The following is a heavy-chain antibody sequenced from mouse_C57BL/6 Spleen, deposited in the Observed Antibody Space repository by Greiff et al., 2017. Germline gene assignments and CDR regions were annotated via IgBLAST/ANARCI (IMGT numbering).Heavy chain of an antibody. CDR3: AKPIYYDYYAMDY. V-gene: IGHV5-17*01. D-gene: IGHD2-1*01. CDR1: GFTFSDYG. J-gene: IGHJ4*01. CDR2: ISSGSSTI. Sequence: EVKLVESGGGLVKPGGSLKLSCAASGFTFSDYGMHWVRQAPETGLEWVAYISSGSSTIYYADTVKGRFTISRDNAKNTLFLQMTSLRSEDTAMYYCAKPIYYDYYAMDYWGQGTSVTVSS.